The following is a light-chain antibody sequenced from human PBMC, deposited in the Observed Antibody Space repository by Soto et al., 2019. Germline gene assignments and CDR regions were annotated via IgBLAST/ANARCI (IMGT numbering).Light chain of an antibody. CDR2: DVT. V-gene: IGLV2-14*03. Sequence: QSALTQPASVSGSPGQSSSISCTGTSSDVGGYDYVSWYQQHPGKGPKLMIYDVTNRPSGVSDRFSGSKSGNTASLTSSGLQSEVEADYYCSSYTPRSTLYVFLPGTQVTVL. CDR1: SSDVGGYDY. J-gene: IGLJ1*01. CDR3: SSYTPRSTLYV.